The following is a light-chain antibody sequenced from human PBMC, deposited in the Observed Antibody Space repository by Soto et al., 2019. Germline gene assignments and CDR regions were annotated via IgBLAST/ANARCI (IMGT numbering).Light chain of an antibody. CDR3: QQFKNYPIT. J-gene: IGKJ5*01. CDR1: EDISSY. V-gene: IGKV1-9*01. CDR2: AAS. Sequence: TQLTQSPSSLSASVGERVTFTCRASEDISSYLVWYQQKPGAAPKLLIYAASALHSGVPSRFSGSGSGTDFPLTISSLHPEDFAVYFSQQFKNYPITFGQGTRLEIK.